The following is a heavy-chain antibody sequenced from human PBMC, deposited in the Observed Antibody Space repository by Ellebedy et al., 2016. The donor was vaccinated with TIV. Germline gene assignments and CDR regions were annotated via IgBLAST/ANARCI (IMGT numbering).Heavy chain of an antibody. Sequence: GGSLRLXCVVSGFTFNSYAMGWVRQAPGKGLEWVANIKEDGSETYYVDSVKGRFTISRDNAKNSLYLQMDSLRAEDTAVYYCARDLVTMALRFYYFGMDVWGQGTTVTVSS. V-gene: IGHV3-7*01. J-gene: IGHJ6*02. CDR1: GFTFNSYA. CDR2: IKEDGSET. D-gene: IGHD3-10*01. CDR3: ARDLVTMALRFYYFGMDV.